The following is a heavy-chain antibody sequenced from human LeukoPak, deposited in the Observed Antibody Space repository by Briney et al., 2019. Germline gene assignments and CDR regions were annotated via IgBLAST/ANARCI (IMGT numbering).Heavy chain of an antibody. V-gene: IGHV4-38-2*01. CDR3: ATFYGSGSRYFAY. CDR1: GYSISSGYY. J-gene: IGHJ4*02. D-gene: IGHD3-10*01. CDR2: ISHSAIT. Sequence: SQTLSLTCAVSGYSISSGYYWGWIRQPPRKGLEWIGSISHSAITYHNPSLKRRVPISIDTSKNQFSLKLSSVTAADTAVYYCATFYGSGSRYFAYWGQGALVSVSS.